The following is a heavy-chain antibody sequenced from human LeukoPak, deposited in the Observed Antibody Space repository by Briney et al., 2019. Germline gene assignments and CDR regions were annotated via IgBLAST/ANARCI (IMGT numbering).Heavy chain of an antibody. J-gene: IGHJ3*02. CDR1: GGTFSSYA. V-gene: IGHV1-69*05. CDR2: IIPIFGTA. D-gene: IGHD3-3*01. CDR3: ARPMWSGYSTLDDAFDI. Sequence: GASVKVSCKASGGTFSSYAISWVRQAPGQGLEWMGGIIPIFGTANYAQKFQGRVTITTDESTSTAYMELSSLRSEDTAVHYCARPMWSGYSTLDDAFDIWGQGTMVTVSS.